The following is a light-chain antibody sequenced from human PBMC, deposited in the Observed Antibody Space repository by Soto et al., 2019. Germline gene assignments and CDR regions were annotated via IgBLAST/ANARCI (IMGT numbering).Light chain of an antibody. V-gene: IGLV1-40*01. Sequence: QSVLTQPPSLSGAPGQRVTISCTGSSSNIGADYDVHWYQHLPATAPNLLIYGNSNRPSGVLYRFSGSKSGTSASLAITGLQAEDEAAYYCQSYDSSRSGYVFGTGTKLTVL. CDR1: SSNIGADYD. J-gene: IGLJ1*01. CDR2: GNS. CDR3: QSYDSSRSGYV.